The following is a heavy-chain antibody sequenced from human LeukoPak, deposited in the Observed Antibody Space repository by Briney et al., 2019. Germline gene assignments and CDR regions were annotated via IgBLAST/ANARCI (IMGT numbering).Heavy chain of an antibody. V-gene: IGHV1-24*01. J-gene: IGHJ4*02. CDR3: ATYLGVVKYYFDY. CDR2: FDPEDGET. CDR1: GYTLTELS. D-gene: IGHD3-3*01. Sequence: ATVKVSCKVSGYTLTELSMHWVRQAPGKGLEWMGGFDPEDGETIYAQKFQGRVTMTEDTSTDTAYMELSSLRSEDTAVYYCATYLGVVKYYFDYWGQGTLVTVSS.